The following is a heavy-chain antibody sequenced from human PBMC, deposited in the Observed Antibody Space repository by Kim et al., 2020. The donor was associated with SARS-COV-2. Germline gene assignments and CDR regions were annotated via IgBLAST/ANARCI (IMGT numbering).Heavy chain of an antibody. CDR1: GGSISSGGYY. J-gene: IGHJ3*02. Sequence: SETLSLTCTVSGGSISSGGYYWSWIRQHPGKGLEWIGYIYYSGSTYYNPSLKSRVTISVDTSKNQFSLKLSSVTAADTAVYYCARAGYMVRGVTIDDAFDIWGQGTMVTVSS. CDR2: IYYSGST. V-gene: IGHV4-31*03. D-gene: IGHD3-10*01. CDR3: ARAGYMVRGVTIDDAFDI.